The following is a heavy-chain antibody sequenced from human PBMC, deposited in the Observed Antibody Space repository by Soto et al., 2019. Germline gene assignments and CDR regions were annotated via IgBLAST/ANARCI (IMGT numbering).Heavy chain of an antibody. D-gene: IGHD3-10*01. Sequence: PSETLSLTCAVYGGSFSDFYWNCIRQPPGKGLEWIGEINHSGSTSYNPSLKSRVTITRDTSASTAYMELSSLRYEDTAVYYCARGPSITMVRGVITWFDPWGQGTLVTVSS. CDR1: GGSFSDFY. CDR2: INHSGST. J-gene: IGHJ5*02. V-gene: IGHV4-34*01. CDR3: ARGPSITMVRGVITWFDP.